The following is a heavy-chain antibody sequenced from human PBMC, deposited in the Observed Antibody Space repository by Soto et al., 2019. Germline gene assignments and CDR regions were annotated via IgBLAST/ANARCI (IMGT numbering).Heavy chain of an antibody. CDR3: AHTSSWPRGDDAFDI. Sequence: QITLKESGPTLVKPTQTLTLTCTFSGFSLSTSGVGVGWIRQPPGKALEWLALIYWDDDKRYSPSLKSRLTTTKDTSKNQVVITMTNMDPVDTATYYCAHTSSWPRGDDAFDIWGQVTMVTVSS. CDR2: IYWDDDK. V-gene: IGHV2-5*02. D-gene: IGHD6-13*01. J-gene: IGHJ3*02. CDR1: GFSLSTSGVG.